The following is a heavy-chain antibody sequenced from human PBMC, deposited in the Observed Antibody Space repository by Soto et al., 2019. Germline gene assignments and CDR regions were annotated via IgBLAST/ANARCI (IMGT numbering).Heavy chain of an antibody. J-gene: IGHJ6*02. CDR1: GYTFTGYY. CDR3: ARDLIVVVPAARPYYYGMDV. D-gene: IGHD2-2*01. Sequence: ASVKVSCKASGYTFTGYYMHWVRQAPGQGLEWMEWINPNSGGTNYAQKFQGRVTMTRDTSISTAYMELSRLRSDDTAVYYCARDLIVVVPAARPYYYGMDVWGQGTTVTVSS. V-gene: IGHV1-2*02. CDR2: INPNSGGT.